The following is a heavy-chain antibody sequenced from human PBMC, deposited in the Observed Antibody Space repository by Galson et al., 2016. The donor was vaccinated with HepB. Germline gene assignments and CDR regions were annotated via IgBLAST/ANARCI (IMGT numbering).Heavy chain of an antibody. J-gene: IGHJ4*02. CDR1: GGTFSSYA. V-gene: IGHV1-69*13. Sequence: SVKVSCKASGGTFSSYAITWVRQAPGQGLEWMGGIIPMFGTANYAQKFQGRVTITADESTSTAYMELSSLTSEDTAVFYCARGPPDTVWLYFDYWGQGTLVTVSS. D-gene: IGHD3-16*01. CDR3: ARGPPDTVWLYFDY. CDR2: IIPMFGTA.